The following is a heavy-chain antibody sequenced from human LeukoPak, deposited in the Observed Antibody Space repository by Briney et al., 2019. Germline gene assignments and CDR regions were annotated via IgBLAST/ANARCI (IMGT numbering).Heavy chain of an antibody. V-gene: IGHV5-51*01. CDR1: GLGFTNYW. CDR2: IYPDDSDT. CDR3: ARFILPVVRDAFDI. D-gene: IGHD4-23*01. J-gene: IGHJ3*02. Sequence: GQPRHCSSQGPGLGFTNYWMAWARPARGKGRGWMGIIYPDDSDTRYSTSFQGQVTISADKSISTAYLQWSSLKGSETAMYYCARFILPVVRDAFDIWGQGTMVTVSS.